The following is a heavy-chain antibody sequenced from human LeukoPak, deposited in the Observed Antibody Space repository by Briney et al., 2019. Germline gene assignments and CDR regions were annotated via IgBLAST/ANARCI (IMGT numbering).Heavy chain of an antibody. CDR1: GFTFSAYS. CDR2: ISSSSSYI. CDR3: ARDSNYYYDSSGYLGWFDP. Sequence: GGSLRLSCAASGFTFSAYSMNWVRQAPGKGLEWVSSISSSSSYIYYADSVKGRFTISRDNAKNSLYLQMNSLRAEDTAVYYCARDSNYYYDSSGYLGWFDPWGQGTLVTVSS. J-gene: IGHJ5*02. V-gene: IGHV3-21*01. D-gene: IGHD3-22*01.